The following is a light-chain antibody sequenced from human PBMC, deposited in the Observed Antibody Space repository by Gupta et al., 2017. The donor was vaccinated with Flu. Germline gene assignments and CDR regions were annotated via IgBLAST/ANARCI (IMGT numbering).Light chain of an antibody. CDR2: KGS. V-gene: IGKV2-30*01. Sequence: VELTQSPLSLPVTVGQPASISCRPSQSRVFGDGNTYLSWFHQRPGHSPRRLIYKGSNRDSGVPDRFSGSGSGTDFTLNISRGEAEDFGVYYCPQGEHCPFTFGQGTKMDIK. CDR3: PQGEHCPFT. J-gene: IGKJ2*01. CDR1: QSRVFGDGNTY.